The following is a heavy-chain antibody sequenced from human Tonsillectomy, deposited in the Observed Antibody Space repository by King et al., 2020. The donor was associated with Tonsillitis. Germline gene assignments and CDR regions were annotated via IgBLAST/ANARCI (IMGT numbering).Heavy chain of an antibody. CDR3: EGGGGSSSSFDY. J-gene: IGHJ4*02. CDR1: GFTFSSYG. Sequence: VQLVQSGGGVVQPGGSLRLSCAASGFTFSSYGMHWVRQAPGKGLEWVAFIRYDGSNKYYADSVKGRFTISRDNSKNTLYLQMNSLRAEDTAVYYCEGGGGSSSSFDYWGQGTLVTVSA. V-gene: IGHV3-30*02. D-gene: IGHD6-6*01. CDR2: IRYDGSNK.